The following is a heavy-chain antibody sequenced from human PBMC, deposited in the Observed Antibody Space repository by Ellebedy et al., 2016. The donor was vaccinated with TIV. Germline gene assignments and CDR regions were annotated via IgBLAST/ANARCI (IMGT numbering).Heavy chain of an antibody. CDR2: IKQDGSGK. D-gene: IGHD3/OR15-3a*01. CDR1: GFTFSTYW. J-gene: IGHJ4*02. CDR3: AKEEWTGSKPRFEY. V-gene: IGHV3-7*01. Sequence: GGSLRLXCAASGFTFSTYWMSWVRQAPGKGLEWVANIKQDGSGKYYVDSVKGRFTISRDNAKNSLSLQMNSLRAEDTAVYYCAKEEWTGSKPRFEYWGQGTPVTVSS.